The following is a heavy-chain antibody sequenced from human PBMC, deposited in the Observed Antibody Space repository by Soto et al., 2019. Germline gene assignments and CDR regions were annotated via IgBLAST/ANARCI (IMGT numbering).Heavy chain of an antibody. J-gene: IGHJ6*02. CDR2: VYYGGST. Sequence: SETLSLTCSVSGGSISSSRYYWGWIRQPPGKRLERIGNVYYGGSTYYNPSLKSRDNISVETSKSQFSLKLSSVTAADTAVYYCAGGDYYHSSGYYFYYYTMDVWGQGTTVTVSS. CDR1: GGSISSSRYY. D-gene: IGHD3-22*01. CDR3: AGGDYYHSSGYYFYYYTMDV. V-gene: IGHV4-39*01.